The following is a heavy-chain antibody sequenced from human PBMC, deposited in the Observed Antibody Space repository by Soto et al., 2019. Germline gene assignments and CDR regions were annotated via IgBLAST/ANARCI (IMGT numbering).Heavy chain of an antibody. V-gene: IGHV1-8*01. J-gene: IGHJ4*02. CDR3: ARGRIIVVATGNDTRLGSYYDY. Sequence: QVQVVQSGADVKKPGASVKVSCKASGYTFTSYDINWVRQATGQGLEWMGWMNPSTGNTGYAPKFQGRVPMTGNTSTSTAYLELSSLRSDDTAIYYCARGRIIVVATGNDTRLGSYYDYWGQGTLVTVSS. D-gene: IGHD2-21*02. CDR1: GYTFTSYD. CDR2: MNPSTGNT.